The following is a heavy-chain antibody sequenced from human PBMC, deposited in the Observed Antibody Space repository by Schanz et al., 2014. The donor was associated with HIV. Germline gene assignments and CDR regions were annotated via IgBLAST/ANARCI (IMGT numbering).Heavy chain of an antibody. Sequence: QVQLQQWGAGLLKPSETLSLTCAVYGSFGGTWWNWLRQPPGKGLEWIGDINHNGDPRYNASLKSRVTISLASPKRRFSLKLKSVTAADTAVYFCARATTRTFHPTYYFDSWGQGTLVTVSS. CDR3: ARATTRTFHPTYYFDS. CDR1: GSFGGTW. CDR2: INHNGDP. D-gene: IGHD5-12*01. V-gene: IGHV4-34*02. J-gene: IGHJ4*02.